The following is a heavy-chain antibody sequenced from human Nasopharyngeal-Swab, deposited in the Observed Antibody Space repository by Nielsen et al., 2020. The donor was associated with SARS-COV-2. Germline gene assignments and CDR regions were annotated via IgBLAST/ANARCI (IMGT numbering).Heavy chain of an antibody. V-gene: IGHV3-30*18. CDR2: ISYDGSNK. CDR3: AKEGVVGATTGVVY. Sequence: GESLKTSCAASGFTFSSYGMHWVRQAPGKGLEWVAVISYDGSNKYYADSVKGRFTISRDNSKNTLYLQMNSLRAEDTAVYYCAKEGVVGATTGVVYWGQGTLVTVSS. J-gene: IGHJ4*02. D-gene: IGHD1-26*01. CDR1: GFTFSSYG.